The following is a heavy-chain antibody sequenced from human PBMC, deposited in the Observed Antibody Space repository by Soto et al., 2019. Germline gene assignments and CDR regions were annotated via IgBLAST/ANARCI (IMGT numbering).Heavy chain of an antibody. CDR3: AREEPNVAGRGSYFDY. J-gene: IGHJ4*02. D-gene: IGHD6-19*01. V-gene: IGHV3-30*07. Sequence: SRDNSKNTLYLQMNSLRAEDTAVYYCAREEPNVAGRGSYFDYWGQGTLVTVSS.